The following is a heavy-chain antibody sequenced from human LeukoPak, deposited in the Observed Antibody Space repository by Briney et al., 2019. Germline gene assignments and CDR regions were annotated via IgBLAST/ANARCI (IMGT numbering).Heavy chain of an antibody. J-gene: IGHJ4*02. Sequence: GASVKVSCKTSGYNFYNYAVTWVRQAPGQGLEWMGWNSGYNGNTDYAQKFQGRVTMTADASTTTFYVELRSLTSDDTAVHYCARDGATAGQFDYWGQGTLVTVPS. CDR3: ARDGATAGQFDY. CDR2: NSGYNGNT. D-gene: IGHD6-13*01. V-gene: IGHV1-18*04. CDR1: GYNFYNYA.